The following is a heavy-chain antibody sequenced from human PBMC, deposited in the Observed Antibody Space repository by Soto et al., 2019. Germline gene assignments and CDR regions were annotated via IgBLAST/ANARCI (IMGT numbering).Heavy chain of an antibody. Sequence: VGAGGSLRLSCAASGFTFSNAWMSWVRQAPGKGLEWVGRIKSKTDGGTTDYAAPVKGRFTISRDDSKNTLYLQMNSLKTEDTAVYYCTTDPSITIFGVVFWVPDYWGQGTLVTVSS. D-gene: IGHD3-3*01. CDR3: TTDPSITIFGVVFWVPDY. CDR2: IKSKTDGGTT. CDR1: GFTFSNAW. J-gene: IGHJ4*02. V-gene: IGHV3-15*01.